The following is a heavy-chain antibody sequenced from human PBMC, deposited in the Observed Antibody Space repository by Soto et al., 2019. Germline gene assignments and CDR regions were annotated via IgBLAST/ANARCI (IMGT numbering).Heavy chain of an antibody. D-gene: IGHD1-26*01. V-gene: IGHV3-30*18. CDR3: AKDLGSGSYLFDAFDI. J-gene: IGHJ3*02. CDR2: ISYDGSNK. CDR1: GFTFSHYG. Sequence: QGQLVESGGGVVQPGRSLRLSCAASGFTFSHYGMHWVRQAPGKGLEWVAVISYDGSNKYYADSVKGRFTISRDNSKNTLYLQMNSLRAEDTAVYYCAKDLGSGSYLFDAFDIWGQGTMVTVSS.